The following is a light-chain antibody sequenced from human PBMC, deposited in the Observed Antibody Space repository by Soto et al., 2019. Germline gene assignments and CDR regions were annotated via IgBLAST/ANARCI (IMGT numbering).Light chain of an antibody. CDR2: KYI. Sequence: SYELTQPPSVSVSPGQTASITCSGDKLGNKYACWYQQKPGQSPVLVIYKYIKRPSGIPERFSGSNSGNTATLTISGPQAMDEADYYCQAWDSSTVVFGGGTKLTVL. CDR1: KLGNKY. V-gene: IGLV3-1*01. CDR3: QAWDSSTVV. J-gene: IGLJ2*01.